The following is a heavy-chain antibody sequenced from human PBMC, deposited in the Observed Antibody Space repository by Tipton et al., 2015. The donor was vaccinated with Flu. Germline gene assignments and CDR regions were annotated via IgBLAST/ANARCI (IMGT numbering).Heavy chain of an antibody. D-gene: IGHD6-13*01. V-gene: IGHV3-7*01. CDR3: VRAIAAAGSR. J-gene: IGHJ4*02. CDR2: IKQDGSEK. Sequence: GSLRLSCAASGFTLSSYWKSWVRQAPGKGLEWVANIKQDGSEKYYVDSVKGRFTISRDNAKNSLYLQMNSLRVEDTAVYYCVRAIAAAGSRWGQGTLVTVSS. CDR1: GFTLSSYW.